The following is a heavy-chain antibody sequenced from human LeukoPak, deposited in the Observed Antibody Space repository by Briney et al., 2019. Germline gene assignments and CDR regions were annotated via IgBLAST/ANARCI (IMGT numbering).Heavy chain of an antibody. CDR1: GFTFGDHA. Sequence: GGSLRLSCTASGFTFGDHAMSWVRQAPGKGLEWVGFIRSKAYRGTTEYAASVKGRFTISRDDSKSIVYLQMNSLKTEDTAFYYWARGPKQLGIHNAMDVWGQGPTVPVSS. J-gene: IGHJ6*02. CDR2: IRSKAYRGTT. D-gene: IGHD1-1*01. V-gene: IGHV3-49*04. CDR3: ARGPKQLGIHNAMDV.